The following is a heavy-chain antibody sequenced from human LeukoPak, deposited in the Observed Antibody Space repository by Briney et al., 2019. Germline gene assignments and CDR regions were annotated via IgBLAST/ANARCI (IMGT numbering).Heavy chain of an antibody. CDR3: ASTPSSGWYTVNY. V-gene: IGHV3-53*01. J-gene: IGHJ4*02. Sequence: GGSLRLSCAASGFTVSSNYMSWVRQAPGKGLEWVSVMNSGGRTYYADSVKGRFTISRDNSKNTLFLQMDSLRGEDTAVYYCASTPSSGWYTVNYWGQGTLVTVSS. CDR2: MNSGGRT. CDR1: GFTVSSNY. D-gene: IGHD6-19*01.